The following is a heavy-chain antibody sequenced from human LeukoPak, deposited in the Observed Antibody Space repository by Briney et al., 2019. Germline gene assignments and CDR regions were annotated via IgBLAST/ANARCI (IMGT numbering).Heavy chain of an antibody. CDR2: IYSGDTT. Sequence: GGSLRLSCAASGFSVSSNYMSWVRQAPGRGLEWVSVIYSGDTTYYADSVKGRFTISRDTSKNTLYLQMNSLKPEDTAVYYCARDLYLSRWGQGTLVTVSS. V-gene: IGHV3-53*01. D-gene: IGHD2/OR15-2a*01. CDR1: GFSVSSNY. J-gene: IGHJ4*02. CDR3: ARDLYLSR.